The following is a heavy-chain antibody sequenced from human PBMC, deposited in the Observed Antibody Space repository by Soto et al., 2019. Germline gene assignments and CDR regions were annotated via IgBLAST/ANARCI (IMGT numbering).Heavy chain of an antibody. V-gene: IGHV3-48*02. CDR2: ISSSSSTI. CDR3: ASDCSGGSCYSDYYYGMDV. CDR1: GFTFNSYA. Sequence: GGSLRLSCAASGFTFNSYAMNWVRQAPGKGLEWVSYISSSSSTIYYADSVKGRFTISRDNAKNSLYLQMNSLRDEDTAVYYCASDCSGGSCYSDYYYGMDVWGQGTTVTVSS. D-gene: IGHD2-15*01. J-gene: IGHJ6*02.